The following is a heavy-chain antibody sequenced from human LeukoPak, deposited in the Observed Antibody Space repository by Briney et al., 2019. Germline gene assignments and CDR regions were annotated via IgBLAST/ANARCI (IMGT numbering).Heavy chain of an antibody. Sequence: SETLSLTCTVSGGSINSYYWTWIRQSAGKGLEWIGRMYPSGSTNYNPSLKSRVSMSVDTSKNQFSVKLTSVTAADTAVYYCARGGKATVVTMWGQGILVTVSS. V-gene: IGHV4-4*07. CDR1: GGSINSYY. CDR2: MYPSGST. D-gene: IGHD4-23*01. J-gene: IGHJ4*02. CDR3: ARGGKATVVTM.